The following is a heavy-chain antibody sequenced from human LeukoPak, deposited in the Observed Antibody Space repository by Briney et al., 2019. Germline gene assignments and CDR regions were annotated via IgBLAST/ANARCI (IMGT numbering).Heavy chain of an antibody. J-gene: IGHJ4*02. V-gene: IGHV3-53*01. D-gene: IGHD3-9*01. CDR3: VSHSDTLTSYSFDY. CDR2: IYSGGNT. CDR1: GFTFSSYA. Sequence: GGSLRLSCAASGFTFSSYAMSWVRQAPGKGLEWVSIIYSGGNTYYADSVKGRFTISRDNSKNTLSLQMNSLRAEDTAVYYYVSHSDTLTSYSFDYWGQGTLVTVSS.